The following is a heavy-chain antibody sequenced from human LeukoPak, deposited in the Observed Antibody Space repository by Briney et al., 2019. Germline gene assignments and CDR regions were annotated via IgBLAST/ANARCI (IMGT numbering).Heavy chain of an antibody. V-gene: IGHV3-30-3*01. D-gene: IGHD3-22*01. CDR3: ARDPDYYDSSGYYNCYFDY. CDR1: GFTFSSYA. CDR2: ISYDGSNK. J-gene: IGHJ4*02. Sequence: QPGRSLRLSCAASGFTFSSYAMHWVRQAPGKGLEWVAVISYDGSNKYYADSVKGRFTISRDNSKNTLYLQMNSLRAEDTAVYYCARDPDYYDSSGYYNCYFDYWGQGTLVTVSS.